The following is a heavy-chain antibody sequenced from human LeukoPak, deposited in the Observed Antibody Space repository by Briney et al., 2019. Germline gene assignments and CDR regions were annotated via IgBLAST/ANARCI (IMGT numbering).Heavy chain of an antibody. V-gene: IGHV1-2*02. CDR1: GYTFTAYY. D-gene: IGHD4-17*01. CDR2: ISPNTGGT. Sequence: ASVKVSCKASGYTFTAYYMHWVRQAPGQGLEWMGWISPNTGGTNYAQKVKGRVTMTTDTSTSTAYMELRSLRSDDTAVYYCARDSFYGDSLFDYWGQGTLVTVSS. J-gene: IGHJ4*02. CDR3: ARDSFYGDSLFDY.